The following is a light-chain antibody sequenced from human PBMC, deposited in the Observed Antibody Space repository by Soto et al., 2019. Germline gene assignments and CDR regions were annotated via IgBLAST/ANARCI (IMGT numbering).Light chain of an antibody. J-gene: IGLJ7*01. Sequence: QSALTQPASVSGSPGQSITISCSGISSDLGVYDSVSWYLQHPGKAPKLLVFEVSNRPSGVSNRFSGSKSGNTASLTISGLQTEDEGTYYCSSYTSSDTYVFGAGTQLTVL. V-gene: IGLV2-14*01. CDR2: EVS. CDR1: SSDLGVYDS. CDR3: SSYTSSDTYV.